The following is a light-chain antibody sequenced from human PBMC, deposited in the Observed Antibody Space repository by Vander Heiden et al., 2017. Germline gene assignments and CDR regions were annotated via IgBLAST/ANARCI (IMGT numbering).Light chain of an antibody. Sequence: DIQMTQSPSTPSASVGDRVTITCRASQSIGTWLAWYQQKPGKAPKLLIYKASSLESGVPSRFSGSGSGTEFTLTISSLQPDDFATYYCQQYNSYPVTFGQGTQVEIK. V-gene: IGKV1-5*03. CDR2: KAS. CDR1: QSIGTW. J-gene: IGKJ1*01. CDR3: QQYNSYPVT.